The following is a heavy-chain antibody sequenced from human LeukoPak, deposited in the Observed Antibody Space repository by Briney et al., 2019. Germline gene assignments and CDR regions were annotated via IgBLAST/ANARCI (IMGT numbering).Heavy chain of an antibody. Sequence: PGGSLRLSCAASGFTFSSYGLPWVRQAPGKGLEWVAVISYDGSNKYYADSVKGRFTTSRDNYKNTLYLQMNSLRAEDTAEYHCAKEYYYGSGSQEYYFDYWGQGTLVTVSS. CDR1: GFTFSSYG. D-gene: IGHD3-10*01. V-gene: IGHV3-30*18. J-gene: IGHJ4*02. CDR2: ISYDGSNK. CDR3: AKEYYYGSGSQEYYFDY.